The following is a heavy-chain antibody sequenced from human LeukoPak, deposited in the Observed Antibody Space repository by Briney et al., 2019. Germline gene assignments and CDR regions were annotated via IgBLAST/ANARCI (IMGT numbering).Heavy chain of an antibody. CDR2: ISSSSSTI. J-gene: IGHJ4*02. CDR1: GFTFSNYV. Sequence: PGGSLRLSCAASGFTFSNYVMQWVRQAPGKGLEWVSYISSSSSTIYYADSVKGRFTISRDNAKNSLYLQMNSLRAEDTAVYYCARDLYSSGWYGGDYWGQGTLVTVSS. CDR3: ARDLYSSGWYGGDY. D-gene: IGHD6-19*01. V-gene: IGHV3-48*01.